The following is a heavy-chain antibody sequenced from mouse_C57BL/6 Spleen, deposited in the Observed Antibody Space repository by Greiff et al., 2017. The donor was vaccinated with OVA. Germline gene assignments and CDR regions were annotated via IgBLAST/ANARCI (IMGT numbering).Heavy chain of an antibody. CDR3: ASLSYYYGSSSYYAMDY. Sequence: QVQLKESGPGLVQPSQSLSITCTVSGFSLTSYGVHWVRQSPGKGLEWLGVIWSGGSTDYNAAFISRLSISKDNSKSQVFFKMNSLQADDTAIYYCASLSYYYGSSSYYAMDYWGQGTSVTVSS. V-gene: IGHV2-2*01. J-gene: IGHJ4*01. D-gene: IGHD1-1*01. CDR2: IWSGGST. CDR1: GFSLTSYG.